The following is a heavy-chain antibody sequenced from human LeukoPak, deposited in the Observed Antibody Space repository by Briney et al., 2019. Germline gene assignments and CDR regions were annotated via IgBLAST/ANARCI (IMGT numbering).Heavy chain of an antibody. V-gene: IGHV3-64*02. Sequence: PGGSLRLSCAASGFTFSSYSMHWVRRASGKGLEFVSAIISNGGTTHYADSVKGRFTISRDNSKNTLFLQMGSLRVEDMAVYYCARVTMGATIANFNYYHMDVWGKGTTVTVSS. D-gene: IGHD3-3*01. CDR3: ARVTMGATIANFNYYHMDV. CDR2: IISNGGTT. CDR1: GFTFSSYS. J-gene: IGHJ6*03.